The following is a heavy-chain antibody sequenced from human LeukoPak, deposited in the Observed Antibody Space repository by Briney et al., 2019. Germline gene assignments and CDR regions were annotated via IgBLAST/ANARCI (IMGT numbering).Heavy chain of an antibody. D-gene: IGHD1-26*01. V-gene: IGHV3-64*01. CDR2: ISSNGGST. Sequence: GGSLRLSCAASGFTFSSYAMHWVRQAPGKGLEYVSAISSNGGSTYYANSVKGRFTISRDNSKNTLYLQMGSLRAEDMAVYYCARERPLNSGSYSDYWGQGTLVTVSS. CDR3: ARERPLNSGSYSDY. CDR1: GFTFSSYA. J-gene: IGHJ4*02.